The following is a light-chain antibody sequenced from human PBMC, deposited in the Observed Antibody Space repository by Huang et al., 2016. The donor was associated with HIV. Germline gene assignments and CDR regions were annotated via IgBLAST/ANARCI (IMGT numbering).Light chain of an antibody. CDR2: GAT. CDR1: QSVSSH. Sequence: VMTQSPATLSVSPGERATLTCRASQSVSSHLAWYQQKPGHAPRRHIYGATTRATGSTARVSCSGGGTEFNLTISSLQSEDFAVYYCQQYNNWPPLITFGQGTRLEIK. J-gene: IGKJ5*01. V-gene: IGKV3-15*01. CDR3: QQYNNWPPLIT.